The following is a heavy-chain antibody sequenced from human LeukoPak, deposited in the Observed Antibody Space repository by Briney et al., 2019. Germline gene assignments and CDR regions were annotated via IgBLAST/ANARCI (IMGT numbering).Heavy chain of an antibody. Sequence: PGGSLRLSCAASGFTVSSNYMSWVRQAPGKGLEWVSSISTSSSYIYYADSVKGRFTISRDNARNSLYLQMNTLRAEDTAVYYCARVTFYYYYMDVWGKGTTVTVSS. J-gene: IGHJ6*03. CDR3: ARVTFYYYYMDV. CDR2: ISTSSSYI. CDR1: GFTVSSNY. V-gene: IGHV3-21*01. D-gene: IGHD3-16*01.